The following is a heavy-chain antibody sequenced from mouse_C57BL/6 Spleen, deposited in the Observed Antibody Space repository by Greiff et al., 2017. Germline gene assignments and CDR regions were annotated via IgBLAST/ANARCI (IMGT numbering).Heavy chain of an antibody. J-gene: IGHJ2*01. Sequence: DVKLQESGPGLVKPSQSLSLTCSVTGYSITSGYYWNWIRQFPGNKLEWMGYISYDGSNNYNPSLKNRISITRDTSKNQFFLKLNSVTTEDTATYYCARKSNYEGYLDYWGQGTTLTVSS. D-gene: IGHD2-5*01. CDR3: ARKSNYEGYLDY. CDR2: ISYDGSN. V-gene: IGHV3-6*01. CDR1: GYSITSGYY.